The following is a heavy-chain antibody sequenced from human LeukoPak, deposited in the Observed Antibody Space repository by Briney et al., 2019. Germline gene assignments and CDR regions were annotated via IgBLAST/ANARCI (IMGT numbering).Heavy chain of an antibody. CDR2: VSANTGNT. Sequence: ASVKVSCKASGYTFINYDINWVRQAPGQGLQWLGWVSANTGNTNYAQRFQGRVTMTIDTSTSTAYMELRSLGSDDTAVYYCVRVKSNNWWGNFDYWGQGTLVTVSS. CDR1: GYTFINYD. CDR3: VRVKSNNWWGNFDY. V-gene: IGHV1-18*01. J-gene: IGHJ4*02. D-gene: IGHD1-20*01.